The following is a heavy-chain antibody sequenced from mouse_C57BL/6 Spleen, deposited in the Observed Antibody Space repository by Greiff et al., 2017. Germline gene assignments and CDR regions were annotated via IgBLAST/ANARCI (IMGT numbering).Heavy chain of an antibody. V-gene: IGHV1-55*01. D-gene: IGHD2-3*01. CDR1: GYTFTSYW. CDR2: IYPGSGST. J-gene: IGHJ4*01. Sequence: VQLQQPGAELVQPGASVKMSCKASGYTFTSYWITWVKQRPGQGLEWIGDIYPGSGSTNYNEKFKSKATLTVDTSSSTAYMQLSSLTSEDSTVYYCARSDGYYEGDDWGQGTSVTVSS. CDR3: ARSDGYYEGDD.